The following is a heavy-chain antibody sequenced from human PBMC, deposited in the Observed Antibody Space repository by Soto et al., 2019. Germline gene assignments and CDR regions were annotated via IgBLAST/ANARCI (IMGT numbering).Heavy chain of an antibody. J-gene: IGHJ5*02. CDR3: AKAEGKWELLSRFDP. Sequence: GGSLRLSCAASGFTFSSYGMHWVRQAPGKGLEWVAVISYDGSNKYYADSVKGRFTISRDNSKNTLYLQMNSLRAEDTAVYYCAKAEGKWELLSRFDPWGQGTLVTVSS. CDR2: ISYDGSNK. CDR1: GFTFSSYG. V-gene: IGHV3-30*18. D-gene: IGHD1-26*01.